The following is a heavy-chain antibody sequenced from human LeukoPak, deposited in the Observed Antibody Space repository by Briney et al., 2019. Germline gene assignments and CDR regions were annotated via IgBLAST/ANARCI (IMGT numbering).Heavy chain of an antibody. CDR3: ARHPGSENYYYYYMDV. Sequence: SETLSLTCAVYGGSFSGYYWSWIRQPPGKGLEWIGEINHSRSTKYNPSLKSRLTISVDTSKNQFSLKLSSVTAADTAVYYCARHPGSENYYYYYMDVWGEGTTVTISS. J-gene: IGHJ6*03. V-gene: IGHV4-34*01. CDR1: GGSFSGYY. D-gene: IGHD3-10*01. CDR2: INHSRST.